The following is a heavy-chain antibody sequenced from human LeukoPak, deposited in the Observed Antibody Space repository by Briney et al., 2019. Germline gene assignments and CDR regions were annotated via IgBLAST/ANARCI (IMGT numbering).Heavy chain of an antibody. CDR3: ARLVNWGWFDP. CDR2: IYYSGST. V-gene: IGHV4-59*11. CDR1: GGSISSHY. J-gene: IGHJ5*02. Sequence: SETLSLTCTVSGGSISSHYWSWIRQPPGKGLEWIGYIYYSGSTNYNPSLKSRVTISVDTSKSQFSLKLSSVTAADTAVYYCARLVNWGWFDPWGQGTLVTVSS. D-gene: IGHD7-27*01.